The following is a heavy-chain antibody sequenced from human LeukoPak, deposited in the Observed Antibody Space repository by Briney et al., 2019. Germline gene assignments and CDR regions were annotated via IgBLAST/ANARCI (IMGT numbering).Heavy chain of an antibody. V-gene: IGHV4-39*07. Sequence: SETLSLTCTVSGDSMRNTNYYWGWLRQPPGKGLEWIGSSYYSGSTYYNPSLKRRVTISVATSKTKFSLKLSSVTAADTAVYYCARAPGIAVAGPYFAYWGQGTLVTVSS. CDR3: ARAPGIAVAGPYFAY. D-gene: IGHD6-19*01. CDR1: GDSMRNTNYY. J-gene: IGHJ4*02. CDR2: SYYSGST.